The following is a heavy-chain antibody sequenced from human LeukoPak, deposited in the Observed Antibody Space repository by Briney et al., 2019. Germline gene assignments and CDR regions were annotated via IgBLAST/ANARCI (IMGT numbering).Heavy chain of an antibody. D-gene: IGHD5-18*01. V-gene: IGHV4-4*02. CDR3: ASNGHSYGYALDY. J-gene: IGHJ4*02. CDR1: GGSISSSNW. CDR2: IYHSGST. Sequence: SETLSLTCAVSGGSISSSNWWSWVRQPPGKGLEWIGEIYHSGSTNYNLSLKSRVTISVDKSKNQFSLKLSSVTAADTAVYYCASNGHSYGYALDYWGQGTLVTVSS.